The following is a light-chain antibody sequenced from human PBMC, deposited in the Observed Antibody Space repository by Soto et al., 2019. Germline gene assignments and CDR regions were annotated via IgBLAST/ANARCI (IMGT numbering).Light chain of an antibody. J-gene: IGLJ1*01. Sequence: QSLLAQPPSASGSPGQSVAISCTGTSSDVGGYKYVSWYQQYPGKAPKLMIYAVNKRPSGVPDRFSGSKSGNTASLTVSGLQAEDEADYYCSSYAGSNNYVVGNGTKVTVL. CDR3: SSYAGSNNYV. V-gene: IGLV2-8*01. CDR1: SSDVGGYKY. CDR2: AVN.